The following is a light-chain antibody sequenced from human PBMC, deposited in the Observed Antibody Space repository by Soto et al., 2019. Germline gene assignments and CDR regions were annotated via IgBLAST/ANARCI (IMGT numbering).Light chain of an antibody. CDR1: QSVSGSY. CDR2: GAS. V-gene: IGKV3-20*01. CDR3: QQYET. J-gene: IGKJ1*01. Sequence: EIVLTQSPGTLSLSPGERATLSCRASQSVSGSYLAWYQQKPGQAPRLLIYGASSRATGIPDRFSGSGSGTDFTLTISRLEPEDFAVYYCQQYETFGQGTKV.